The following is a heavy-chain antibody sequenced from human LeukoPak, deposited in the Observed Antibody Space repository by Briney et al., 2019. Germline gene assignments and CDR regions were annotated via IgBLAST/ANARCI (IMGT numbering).Heavy chain of an antibody. Sequence: SETLSLTCTVSGGSISSSSYYWGWIRQPPGKGLEWIGSIYYSGSTYYNPSLKSRVTISVDTSKNQFSLKLSSVTAADTAVYYCARDPSPGRFDPWGQGTLVTVSS. CDR2: IYYSGST. J-gene: IGHJ5*02. D-gene: IGHD6-6*01. CDR1: GGSISSSSYY. CDR3: ARDPSPGRFDP. V-gene: IGHV4-39*07.